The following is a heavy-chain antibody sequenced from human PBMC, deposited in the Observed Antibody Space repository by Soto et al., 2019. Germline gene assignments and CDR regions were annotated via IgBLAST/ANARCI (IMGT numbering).Heavy chain of an antibody. D-gene: IGHD3-22*01. Sequence: ASVKVSCKASGYTFTSYAMHWVRQAPGQRLEWMGWINAGNGNTKYSQKFQGRVTITRDTSASTAYMELSSLRSDDTAVYYCARGEDSSGFDYWGQGTLVTVSS. J-gene: IGHJ4*02. V-gene: IGHV1-3*01. CDR2: INAGNGNT. CDR3: ARGEDSSGFDY. CDR1: GYTFTSYA.